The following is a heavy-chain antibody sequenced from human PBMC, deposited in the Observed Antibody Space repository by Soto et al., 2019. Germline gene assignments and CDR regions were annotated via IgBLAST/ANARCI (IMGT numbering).Heavy chain of an antibody. J-gene: IGHJ4*02. V-gene: IGHV3-21*06. CDR2: ISSTTNYI. Sequence: GSLRLSCSASGFTFTRYSMNWVRQAPGKGLEWVSSISSTTNYIYYGDSMKGRFTISRDNAKNSLYLEMNSLRAEDTAVYYCARESEDLTSNFDYWGQGTLVTVSS. CDR1: GFTFTRYS. CDR3: ARESEDLTSNFDY.